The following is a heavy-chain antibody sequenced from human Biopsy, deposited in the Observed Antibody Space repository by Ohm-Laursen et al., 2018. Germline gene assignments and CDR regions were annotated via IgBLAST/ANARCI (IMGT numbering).Heavy chain of an antibody. V-gene: IGHV3-53*01. CDR2: IYSDGNT. Sequence: GSLRLSCSAPEFTVSDNHISWIRQAPGKGLQWVSLIYSDGNTYYADSVKGRFTISRDIPRNTLYLQMNSLRAEDTAVYYCARGPGKLWSGYYTWGQGSLVSVSS. J-gene: IGHJ5*02. D-gene: IGHD3-3*01. CDR3: ARGPGKLWSGYYT. CDR1: EFTVSDNH.